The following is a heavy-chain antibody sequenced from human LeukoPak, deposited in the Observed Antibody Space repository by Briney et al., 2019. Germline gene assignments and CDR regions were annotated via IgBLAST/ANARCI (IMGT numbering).Heavy chain of an antibody. CDR1: GYSFTSYG. CDR2: ISGYNGNT. V-gene: IGHV1-18*01. D-gene: IGHD2-2*01. Sequence: ASVKVSCKASGYSFTSYGISWVRQAPGQGLEWMGWISGYNGNTNSTQKLQGRVTMTTDTSTTTAYMELRSLRSDDTAVYYCARVSSDIVVIRDYYYYHMDVWGKGTTVTVTS. CDR3: ARVSSDIVVIRDYYYYHMDV. J-gene: IGHJ6*03.